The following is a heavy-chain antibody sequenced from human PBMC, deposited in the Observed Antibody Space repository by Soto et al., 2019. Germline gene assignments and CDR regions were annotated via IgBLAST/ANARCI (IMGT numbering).Heavy chain of an antibody. J-gene: IGHJ3*01. CDR2: LLYRGTA. Sequence: QVQLQESGPRLVKPSETLSLTCSVSDSSMSPYYWTWFRQAPGKGLEWIGHLLYRGTATYNPALKRRVNISLDTSKKQVSLKLSSVIAADTAVYYCAREKDLILGGYAFGYWGPGTLVTVSS. V-gene: IGHV4-59*01. CDR1: DSSMSPYY. D-gene: IGHD1-26*01. CDR3: AREKDLILGGYAFGY.